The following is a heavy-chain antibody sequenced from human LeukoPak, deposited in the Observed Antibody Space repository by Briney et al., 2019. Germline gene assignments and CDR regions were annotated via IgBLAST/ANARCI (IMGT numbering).Heavy chain of an antibody. CDR2: FDPEDGET. D-gene: IGHD3-3*01. CDR1: GYTLTGLS. CDR3: ATDRKLRFLEWSLDFDY. V-gene: IGHV1-24*01. J-gene: IGHJ4*02. Sequence: ASVKVSCKVSGYTLTGLSMHWVRQAPGKGLEWMGGFDPEDGETIYAQKFQGRVTMTEDTSTDTAYMELSSLRSEDTAVYYCATDRKLRFLEWSLDFDYWGQGTLVTVSS.